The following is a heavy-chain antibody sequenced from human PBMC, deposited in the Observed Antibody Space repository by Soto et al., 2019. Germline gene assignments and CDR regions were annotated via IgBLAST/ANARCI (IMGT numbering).Heavy chain of an antibody. J-gene: IGHJ4*02. Sequence: EVQLVESGGGLVQPGGSLRLSCAASGFTFSDHYMDWVRQAPGKALEWVGRTRNKANSYTTEYAASVKGRFTISRDDSKNSLYLQMNSLKTEDTAVYYCARVSTNYDILTGYYTLPDYWGQGTLVTVSS. CDR2: TRNKANSYTT. V-gene: IGHV3-72*01. CDR1: GFTFSDHY. D-gene: IGHD3-9*01. CDR3: ARVSTNYDILTGYYTLPDY.